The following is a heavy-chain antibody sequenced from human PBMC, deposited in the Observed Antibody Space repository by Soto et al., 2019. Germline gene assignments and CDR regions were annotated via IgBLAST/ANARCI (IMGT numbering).Heavy chain of an antibody. CDR3: ARDDRIAAASSWFDP. V-gene: IGHV1-18*04. CDR1: GYTFTSYG. D-gene: IGHD6-13*01. J-gene: IGHJ5*02. Sequence: ASVKVSCKASGYTFTSYGISWVRQAPGQGLEWMGWISAYNGNTNYAQKLQGRVTMTTDTSTSTAYMELRSLRSDDTAVYYCARDDRIAAASSWFDPWCQGTLVTVSS. CDR2: ISAYNGNT.